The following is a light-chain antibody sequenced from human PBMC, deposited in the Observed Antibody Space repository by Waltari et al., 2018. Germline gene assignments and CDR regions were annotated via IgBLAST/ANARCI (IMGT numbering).Light chain of an antibody. CDR1: QSVSSF. CDR2: GAS. Sequence: EVVMTQSPATLSVSPGERATLSCRASQSVSSFVAWYQQKPGQAPRLLIYGASTRATGIPARFSGSGSGTEFTLTISSLQSEDFVVYYCQQYNDWPPLTFGGGTKVEIK. J-gene: IGKJ4*01. CDR3: QQYNDWPPLT. V-gene: IGKV3-15*01.